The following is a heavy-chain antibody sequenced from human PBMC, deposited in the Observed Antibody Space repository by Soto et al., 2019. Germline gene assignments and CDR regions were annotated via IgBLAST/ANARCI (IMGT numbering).Heavy chain of an antibody. CDR2: INPHGGST. CDR1: RDTFTSYY. J-gene: IGHJ5*01. D-gene: IGHD1-26*01. V-gene: IGHV1-46*01. CDR3: ARSSGGNFGIIIEGTNWFAP. Sequence: WASVKVSCKAPRDTFTSYYINWVRQAPGQGLEWMGVINPHGGSTAYAQKFKGRVTLTRDTSASTVYMEVSSLTSEDTAMYYCARSSGGNFGIIIEGTNWFAPWGQGTLVTGSS.